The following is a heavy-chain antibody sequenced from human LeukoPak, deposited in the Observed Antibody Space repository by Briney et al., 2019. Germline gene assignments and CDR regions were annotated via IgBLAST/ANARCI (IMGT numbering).Heavy chain of an antibody. D-gene: IGHD6-6*01. J-gene: IGHJ4*02. CDR3: AAGASYSSSPTFDY. V-gene: IGHV4-59*08. CDR2: IYYSGST. CDR1: GGSISSYY. Sequence: SETLSLTCTVSGGSISSYYWSWIRQPPGKGLEWIGYIYYSGSTNYNPSLKSRVTISVDTSKNQFSLKLSSVTAADTAVYYCAAGASYSSSPTFDYWGQETLVTVSS.